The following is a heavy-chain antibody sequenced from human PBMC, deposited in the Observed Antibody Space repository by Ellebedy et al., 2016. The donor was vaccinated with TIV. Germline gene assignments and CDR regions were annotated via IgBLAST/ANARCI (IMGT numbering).Heavy chain of an antibody. V-gene: IGHV3-11*04. CDR1: GFTFSDY. CDR3: VRTGRPWFDY. J-gene: IGHJ4*02. Sequence: GESLKISCAASGFTFSDYMSWIRQAPGKGLEWLSYISSSGSTIYYADSVKGRFTISRDDAKNSLYLHMNSLKAEDTAVYYCVRTGRPWFDYWGQGTLVTVTS. D-gene: IGHD2-8*02. CDR2: ISSSGSTI.